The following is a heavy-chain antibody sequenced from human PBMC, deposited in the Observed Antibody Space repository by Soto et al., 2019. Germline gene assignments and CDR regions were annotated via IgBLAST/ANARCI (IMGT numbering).Heavy chain of an antibody. V-gene: IGHV4-4*02. CDR1: GVSISSGNW. Sequence: SETLSLTCAVSGVSISSGNWWTWVRQSPQRGLEYIGETFHDGTANYYPSFERRVAISVDTSKNQFSLKLTSVTAADTAIYFCARLVYDTRLNYMYFDFWGQGTLVTVSS. D-gene: IGHD3-10*01. J-gene: IGHJ4*02. CDR3: ARLVYDTRLNYMYFDF. CDR2: TFHDGTA.